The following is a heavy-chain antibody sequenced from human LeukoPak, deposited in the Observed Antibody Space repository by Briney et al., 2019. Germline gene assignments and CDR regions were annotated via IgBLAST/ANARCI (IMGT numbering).Heavy chain of an antibody. CDR2: ISAYNGNT. V-gene: IGHV1-18*01. Sequence: GASVKVSCKGSGYTFTSYSISWVRQAPGQGLEWMGWISAYNGNTNYAQKLQGRVTMTTDTSTSTAYMELRSLRSDDTAVYYCARREGIDNYYGSGSYYNHWGQGTLVTVSS. CDR1: GYTFTSYS. D-gene: IGHD3-10*01. J-gene: IGHJ5*02. CDR3: ARREGIDNYYGSGSYYNH.